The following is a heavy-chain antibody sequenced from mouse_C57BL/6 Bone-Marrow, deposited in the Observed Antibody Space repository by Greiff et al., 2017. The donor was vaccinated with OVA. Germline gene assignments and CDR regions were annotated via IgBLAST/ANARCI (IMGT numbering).Heavy chain of an antibody. CDR2: IDPSDSYT. V-gene: IGHV1-50*01. CDR1: GYTFTSHW. J-gene: IGHJ3*01. Sequence: VQLQQSGPELVRPGASVKISCKAPGYTFTSHWMQWVNQRPGKGLEWIGAIDPSDSYTNYTQKFKGKATLTVDTSYSTAYMQLSSLTSEDSAVYYCAREWGYDSWGQGTRVTVSA. D-gene: IGHD2-2*01. CDR3: AREWGYDS.